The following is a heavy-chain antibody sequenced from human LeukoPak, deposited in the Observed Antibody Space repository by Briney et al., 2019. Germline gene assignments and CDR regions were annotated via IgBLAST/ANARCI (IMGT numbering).Heavy chain of an antibody. CDR2: IYPRDGST. CDR3: ARDGDYSNPREFDY. D-gene: IGHD4-11*01. J-gene: IGHJ4*02. Sequence: ASVKVSCKASGYSFTSNYIHWVRQAPGQGLEWMGMIYPRDGSTSYAQKFQGRVTVTRDTSTSTVHMELSSLRSEDTAVYYCARDGDYSNPREFDYWGQGTLVTVSS. CDR1: GYSFTSNY. V-gene: IGHV1-46*01.